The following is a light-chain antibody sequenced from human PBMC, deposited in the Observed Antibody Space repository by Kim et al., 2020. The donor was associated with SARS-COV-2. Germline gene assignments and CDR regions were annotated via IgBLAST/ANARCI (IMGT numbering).Light chain of an antibody. CDR1: SSNIGSTY. Sequence: QSVLTQPPSASGTPGQRVTISCSGSSSNIGSTYVYWYQRLPGTAPKLLSYRNNQRSSGVPDRFSRSKSGTSASLAISGLRSEDEADCYCAALDDSQSGWVFGGGTQLTVL. V-gene: IGLV1-47*01. J-gene: IGLJ3*02. CDR3: AALDDSQSGWV. CDR2: RNN.